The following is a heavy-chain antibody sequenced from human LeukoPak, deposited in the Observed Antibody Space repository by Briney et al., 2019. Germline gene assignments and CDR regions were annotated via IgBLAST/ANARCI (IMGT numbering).Heavy chain of an antibody. CDR1: GGSISSYS. CDR3: ARQTGSGLFILP. J-gene: IGHJ4*02. D-gene: IGHD3/OR15-3a*01. V-gene: IGHV4-59*08. CDR2: IYYTGST. Sequence: PSETLSLTCTVPGGSISSYSWSWIRQPPGKGLEWIGYIYYTGSTNYNPSLKSRVSISLDTSKNQFSLKLSSVTAADTAVYYCARQTGSGLFILPGGQGTLVTVSS.